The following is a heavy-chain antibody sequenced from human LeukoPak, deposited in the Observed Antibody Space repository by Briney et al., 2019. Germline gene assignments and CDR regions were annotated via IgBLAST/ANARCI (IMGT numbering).Heavy chain of an antibody. CDR2: ISSSSSTI. CDR1: GFTFSSYS. CDR3: ASPPQPRGY. Sequence: PGGSLRLSCAASGFTFSSYSMNWVRQAPGKGLEWVSYISSSSSTIYYADSVKGRFTISRDNAKNSLYLQMNSLRAEDTAVYYCASPPQPRGYWGQGTLVTVSS. V-gene: IGHV3-48*04. J-gene: IGHJ4*02.